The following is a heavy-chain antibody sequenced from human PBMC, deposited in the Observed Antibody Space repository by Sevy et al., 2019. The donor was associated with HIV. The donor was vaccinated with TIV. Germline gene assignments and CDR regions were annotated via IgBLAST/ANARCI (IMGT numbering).Heavy chain of an antibody. V-gene: IGHV3-30-3*01. D-gene: IGHD3-22*01. J-gene: IGHJ4*02. CDR1: GFTFSSYA. Sequence: GGSLRLSCAASGFTFSSYAMHWVRQAPGKGLEWVAVISYDGSNKYYGDSVKGRFTISRDNSKNTLYLQMNSLRAEDTAVYYCARAPRYYYDSSGDSDYWGQGTLVTVSS. CDR3: ARAPRYYYDSSGDSDY. CDR2: ISYDGSNK.